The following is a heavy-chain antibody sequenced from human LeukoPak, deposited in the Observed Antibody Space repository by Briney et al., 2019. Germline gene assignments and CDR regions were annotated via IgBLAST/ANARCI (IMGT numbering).Heavy chain of an antibody. CDR1: GYGFPDYW. Sequence: GESLKISCRGSGYGFPDYWIGWVRQMPGKGPEWMGTINPADSEAKYNPSFQGRVTISADKSIYTAYLQWSSLKASDTAMYYCARGDSFGYVAVPAALGGFDYWGQGTLVTVSS. CDR3: ARGDSFGYVAVPAALGGFDY. CDR2: INPADSEA. J-gene: IGHJ4*02. D-gene: IGHD2-2*01. V-gene: IGHV5-51*01.